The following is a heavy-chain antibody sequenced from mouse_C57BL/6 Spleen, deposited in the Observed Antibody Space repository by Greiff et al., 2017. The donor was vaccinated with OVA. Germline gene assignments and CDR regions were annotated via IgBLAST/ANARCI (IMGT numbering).Heavy chain of an antibody. Sequence: EVKLVESGGGLVKPGGSLKLSCAASGFTFSSYAMSWVRQTPEKRLEWVATISDGGSYTYYPDNVKGRFTISRDNAKNNLYLHMSHLKSEDTAMYYCARDRITTVVARCDYFDYWGQGTTLTVSS. CDR2: ISDGGSYT. J-gene: IGHJ2*01. CDR1: GFTFSSYA. CDR3: ARDRITTVVARCDYFDY. D-gene: IGHD1-1*01. V-gene: IGHV5-4*01.